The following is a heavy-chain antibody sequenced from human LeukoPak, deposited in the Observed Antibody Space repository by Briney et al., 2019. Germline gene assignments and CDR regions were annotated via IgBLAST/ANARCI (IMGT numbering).Heavy chain of an antibody. CDR1: GFTFSSYS. Sequence: TGGSLRLSRAASGFTFSSYSMNWVRQAPGKGLEWVSSISSSSGYIYYADSAKGRFTISRDNAKNSLYLQMNSLRAEDTAVYYCARVRITMVRGVIMAYYFDYWGQGTLVTVSS. J-gene: IGHJ4*02. V-gene: IGHV3-21*01. D-gene: IGHD3-10*01. CDR2: ISSSSGYI. CDR3: ARVRITMVRGVIMAYYFDY.